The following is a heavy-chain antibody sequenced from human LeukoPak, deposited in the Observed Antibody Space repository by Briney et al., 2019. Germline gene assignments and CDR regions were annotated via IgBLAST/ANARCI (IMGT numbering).Heavy chain of an antibody. V-gene: IGHV1-18*01. CDR3: ARDDCSGGSCYISDY. J-gene: IGHJ4*02. CDR2: ISAYNGNT. D-gene: IGHD2-15*01. Sequence: GASVKVSCKASGYTFTSYGISWVRQAPGQGLEWMGWISAYNGNTKYAQKLQGRVTMTTDTSTSTAYMELRSLRPDDTAVYYCARDDCSGGSCYISDYWGQGTLVTVSS. CDR1: GYTFTSYG.